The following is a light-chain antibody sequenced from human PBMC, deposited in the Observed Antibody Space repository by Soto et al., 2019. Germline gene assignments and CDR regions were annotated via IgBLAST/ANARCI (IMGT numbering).Light chain of an antibody. CDR3: QQYDDLPRT. CDR2: DAS. Sequence: DIPMTQSPSSLSASVGDRVTITCQASQDISNRLNWYQHKPGKAPKGLIYDASNMEAGVSSRFSGSGSGTDFTFTISSRQPEDNATYYCQQYDDLPRTFGQGTKVQIK. J-gene: IGKJ1*01. V-gene: IGKV1-33*01. CDR1: QDISNR.